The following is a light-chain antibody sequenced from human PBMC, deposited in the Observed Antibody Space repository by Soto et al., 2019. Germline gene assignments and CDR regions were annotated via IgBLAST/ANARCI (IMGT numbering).Light chain of an antibody. J-gene: IGKJ1*01. V-gene: IGKV1-27*01. CDR2: GAS. CDR3: QKYDSGPKM. CDR1: QGINNF. Sequence: DSQITQSPSSLSASVGDRVTITCRASQGINNFLAWYQQRPWKVPKLLISGASTLQCVVPSWFSGSRSGTDFTLTINSLQPDDVATYYCQKYDSGPKMFGQGNKVEIK.